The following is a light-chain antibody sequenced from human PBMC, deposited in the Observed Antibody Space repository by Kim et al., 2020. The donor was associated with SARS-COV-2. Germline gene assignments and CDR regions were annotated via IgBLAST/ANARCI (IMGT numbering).Light chain of an antibody. CDR2: DAS. CDR3: QQYDTLIT. J-gene: IGKJ5*01. CDR1: QDITNY. Sequence: ASVGDRVTITCQASQDITNYLNWYQQQPGKAPKLLIYDASILEAGVPSRFSGRGSGTDFSFTISNLQPEDVATYYCQQYDTLITFGQGTRLEIK. V-gene: IGKV1-33*01.